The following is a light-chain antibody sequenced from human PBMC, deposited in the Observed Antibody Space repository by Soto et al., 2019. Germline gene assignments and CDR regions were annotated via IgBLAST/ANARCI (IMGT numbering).Light chain of an antibody. CDR2: WAS. CDR3: QQYYSTPR. CDR1: QSVLYSSSNKNY. J-gene: IGKJ3*01. V-gene: IGKV4-1*01. Sequence: IVMTQSPDSLAVSLGESATINCKSSQSVLYSSSNKNYLAWYQQKPGQPPKLLIYWASTRESGVPDRFSGRGSGTDFTLTISSLQAEDVAVYYCQQYYSTPRFGPGTRVEIX.